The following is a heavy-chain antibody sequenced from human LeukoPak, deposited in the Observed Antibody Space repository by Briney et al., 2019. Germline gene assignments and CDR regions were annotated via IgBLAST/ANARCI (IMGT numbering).Heavy chain of an antibody. CDR3: ARGPYYYDSSGYPFGY. J-gene: IGHJ4*02. D-gene: IGHD3-22*01. CDR1: GGSISTYY. CDR2: IYYSGSI. Sequence: SETLSLTCTVSGGSISTYYWSWIRQPPGKGLEWIGYIYYSGSINYNPSLKSRVTISVDTSKNQFSLKLSSVTAADTAVYYCARGPYYYDSSGYPFGYWGQGTLVTVSS. V-gene: IGHV4-59*08.